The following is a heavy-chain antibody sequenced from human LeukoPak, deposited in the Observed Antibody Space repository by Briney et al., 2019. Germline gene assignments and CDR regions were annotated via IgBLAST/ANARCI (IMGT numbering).Heavy chain of an antibody. CDR1: GGSFSGYY. V-gene: IGHV4-34*01. CDR3: AREKVAYCGGDCSADAFDI. Sequence: SETLSLTCAVYGGSFSGYYWSWIRQPPGKGLEWIGEINHSGSTNYNPSLKSRVTISVDTSKNQFSLKLSSVTAADTAVYYCAREKVAYCGGDCSADAFDIWGQGTMVTVSS. J-gene: IGHJ3*02. CDR2: INHSGST. D-gene: IGHD2-21*02.